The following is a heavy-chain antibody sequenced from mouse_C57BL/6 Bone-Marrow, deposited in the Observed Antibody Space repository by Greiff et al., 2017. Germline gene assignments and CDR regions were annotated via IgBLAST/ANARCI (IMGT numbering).Heavy chain of an antibody. J-gene: IGHJ4*01. CDR3: ERYDYGYAMDY. CDR1: GYTFTSYW. CDR2: IYPSDSET. D-gene: IGHD2-4*01. Sequence: QVQLQQPGAELVRPGSSVKLSCKASGYTFTSYWMDWVKQRPGHGLEWIGNIYPSDSETHYNQKFKDKATLTVDKSSSTAYMQLSSLTSEDSAVYYCERYDYGYAMDYWGQGTSVTVSS. V-gene: IGHV1-61*01.